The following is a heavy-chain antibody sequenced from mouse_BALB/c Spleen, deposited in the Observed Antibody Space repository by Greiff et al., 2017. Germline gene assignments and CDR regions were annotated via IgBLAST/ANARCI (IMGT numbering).Heavy chain of an antibody. V-gene: IGHV1S22*01. CDR3: TRSGYITTVVATYYYAMDY. CDR2: IYPGSGST. J-gene: IGHJ4*01. Sequence: LQQTGSELVRPGASVKLSCKASGYTFTSYWMHWVKQRHGQGLEWIGNIYPGSGSTNYDEKFKSKGTLTVDTSSSTAYMHLSSLTSEDSAVYYCTRSGYITTVVATYYYAMDYWGQGTSVTVSS. CDR1: GYTFTSYW. D-gene: IGHD1-1*01.